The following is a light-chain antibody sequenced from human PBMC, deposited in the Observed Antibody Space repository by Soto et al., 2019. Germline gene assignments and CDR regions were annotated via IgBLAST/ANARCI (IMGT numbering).Light chain of an antibody. CDR3: QQRSNWPPLLT. V-gene: IGKV3-11*01. J-gene: IGKJ4*01. CDR1: QSVSNY. Sequence: EFVLTQSPATLSLSPGERATLSCRASQSVSNYLAWYQQKPGQAPRLLIYDASNRATGIPARFSGSGSGTDFILTISSLKPEDFAVYYCQQRSNWPPLLTFGGGTKVERK. CDR2: DAS.